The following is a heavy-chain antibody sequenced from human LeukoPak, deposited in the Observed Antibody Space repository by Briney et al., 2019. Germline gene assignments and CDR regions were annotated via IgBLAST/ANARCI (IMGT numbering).Heavy chain of an antibody. CDR2: IYYSGYT. CDR3: ARSHPYMDV. Sequence: TSETLSLTCTVSGGSISSYYWSWIRQPPGRGLEWIGYIYYSGYTNYNPSLKSRVTISVDTSKNQFSLKLSSVTAADTAVYYCARSHPYMDVWGKGTTVTVSS. V-gene: IGHV4-59*01. CDR1: GGSISSYY. J-gene: IGHJ6*03.